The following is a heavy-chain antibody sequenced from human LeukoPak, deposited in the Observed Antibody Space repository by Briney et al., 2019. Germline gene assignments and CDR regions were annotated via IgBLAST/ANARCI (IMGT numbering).Heavy chain of an antibody. D-gene: IGHD4-17*01. CDR1: GFIFGSNR. V-gene: IGHV3-74*01. Sequence: PGGSLRLSCAASGFIFGSNRMHWVRQPPGKGLVWVSRINSDGSSTSYADSVKGRLTISRDNAKNTLYLQMNSLRAEDTAVYYCARETTVTGWFDPWGQGTLVTVSS. J-gene: IGHJ5*02. CDR2: INSDGSST. CDR3: ARETTVTGWFDP.